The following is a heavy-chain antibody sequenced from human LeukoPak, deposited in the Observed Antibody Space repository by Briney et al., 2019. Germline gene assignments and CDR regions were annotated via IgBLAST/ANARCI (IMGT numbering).Heavy chain of an antibody. CDR3: ARTRGIAAAGYFDY. V-gene: IGHV1-69*02. Sequence: SVKVSCKASGGTFSSYTISWVRQAPGQGLEWVGRIIPILGIANYAQKFQGRVTITADKSMSTAYMELSSLRSEDTAVYYCARTRGIAAAGYFDYWGQGTLVTVSS. J-gene: IGHJ4*02. D-gene: IGHD6-13*01. CDR2: IIPILGIA. CDR1: GGTFSSYT.